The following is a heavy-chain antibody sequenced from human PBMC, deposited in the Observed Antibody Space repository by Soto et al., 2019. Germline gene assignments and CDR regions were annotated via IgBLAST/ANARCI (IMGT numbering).Heavy chain of an antibody. CDR3: ARRRGQNKGWLDP. CDR2: IHYSGST. Sequence: QVQLQESGPGLVKPSETLSLTCTVSGGSISSYYWNWIRQSPGKGLEWIGYIHYSGSTNYNPSLKSRVTILVDMSKSQFSLNLSSVTAADTAGYYCARRRGQNKGWLDPWGQGTLVTVSS. D-gene: IGHD3-16*01. V-gene: IGHV4-59*08. CDR1: GGSISSYY. J-gene: IGHJ5*02.